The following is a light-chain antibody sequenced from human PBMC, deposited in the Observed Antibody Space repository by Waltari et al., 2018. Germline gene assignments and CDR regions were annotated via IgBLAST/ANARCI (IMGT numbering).Light chain of an antibody. CDR3: LQYNSNPYS. CDR2: AAS. CDR1: QGISTY. V-gene: IGKV1-17*01. J-gene: IGKJ2*03. Sequence: DIHMTQSPSSLSASAGDRVTITCRASQGISTYLNWYQQKPGKAPKRLIYAASSLESGVPSRFSGSGSGTDFTLTISSLQPEDFATYYCLQYNSNPYSFGQGTKVEIK.